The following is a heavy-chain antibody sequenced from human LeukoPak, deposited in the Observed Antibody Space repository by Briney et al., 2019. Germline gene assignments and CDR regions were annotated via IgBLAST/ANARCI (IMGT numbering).Heavy chain of an antibody. CDR3: TMCSTSSWGHAFDI. CDR1: GGTISRYP. V-gene: IGHV1-46*01. Sequence: GASVKVSCKASGGTISRYPISWVRQAPGQGLEWMGIINPSDGSTSYAQKFQGRVTMTRDMSTSTVYMDLSSLRSEDTAVYYCTMCSTSSWGHAFDIWGQGTMVTV. D-gene: IGHD6-6*01. J-gene: IGHJ3*02. CDR2: INPSDGST.